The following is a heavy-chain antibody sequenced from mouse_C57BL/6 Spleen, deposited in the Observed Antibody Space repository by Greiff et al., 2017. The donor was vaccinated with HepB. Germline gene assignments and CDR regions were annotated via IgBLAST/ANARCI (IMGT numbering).Heavy chain of an antibody. J-gene: IGHJ4*01. CDR2: IWRGGST. V-gene: IGHV2-5*01. CDR3: AKRGDYYGSRGYAMDY. Sequence: VMLVESGPGLVQPSQSLSITCTVSGFSLTSYGVHWVRQSPGKGLEWLGVIWRGGSTDYNAAFMSRLSITKDNSKSQVFFKMNSLQADDTAIYYCAKRGDYYGSRGYAMDYWGQGTSVTVSS. CDR1: GFSLTSYG. D-gene: IGHD1-1*01.